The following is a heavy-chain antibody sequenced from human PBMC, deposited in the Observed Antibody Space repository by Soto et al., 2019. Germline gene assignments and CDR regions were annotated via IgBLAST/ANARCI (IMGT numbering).Heavy chain of an antibody. CDR1: GYTFTNYP. D-gene: IGHD3-3*02. J-gene: IGHJ4*02. CDR3: VRGDFSIAFDS. V-gene: IGHV1-18*01. CDR2: ISAHSGDT. Sequence: ASVKVSCKASGYTFTNYPITWVRRAPGQGLEWMGWISAHSGDTKYAQKFQGRVTMTTDTSTSTAYMELSSLRSDDSALYYCVRGDFSIAFDSWGQGTQVTVSS.